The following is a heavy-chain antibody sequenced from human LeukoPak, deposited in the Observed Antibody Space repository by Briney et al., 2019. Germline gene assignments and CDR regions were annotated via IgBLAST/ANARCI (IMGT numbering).Heavy chain of an antibody. J-gene: IGHJ4*02. D-gene: IGHD1-14*01. CDR3: ARDERKRYYYDY. V-gene: IGHV3-21*01. CDR1: GFTFSSYS. CDR2: ISSSSSYI. Sequence: GGSLRLSCAASGFTFSSYSMNWVRQAPGKGLEWVSSISSSSSYIYYADSVKGRFTISRDNAKNSLYLQMNSLRAEDTAVYYCARDERKRYYYDYWGQGTLVTVSS.